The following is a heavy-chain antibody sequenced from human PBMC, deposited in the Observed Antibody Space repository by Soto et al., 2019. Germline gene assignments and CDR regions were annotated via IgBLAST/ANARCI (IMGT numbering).Heavy chain of an antibody. V-gene: IGHV3-48*02. CDR3: ARLPKGSLVTA. Sequence: VQLVESGGGLVSPGGSLTLSCVGSGFRFSDHSMHWVRRAPGTGLQWLSYISSSGDRIHYADSVRGRFTVSRDNAKNSLFLRINSLRDDDTAMYYCARLPKGSLVTAWGQGTLVTVSS. D-gene: IGHD2-21*02. CDR2: ISSSGDRI. J-gene: IGHJ4*02. CDR1: GFRFSDHS.